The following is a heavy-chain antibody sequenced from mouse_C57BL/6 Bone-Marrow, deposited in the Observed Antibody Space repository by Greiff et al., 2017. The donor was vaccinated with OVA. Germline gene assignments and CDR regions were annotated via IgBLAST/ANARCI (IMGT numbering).Heavy chain of an antibody. J-gene: IGHJ4*01. CDR1: GFTFSSYA. V-gene: IGHV5-4*01. Sequence: EVKLVESGGGLVKPGGSLKLSCAASGFTFSSYAMSWVRQTPEKRLEWVATISDGGSYTYYPDNVKGRFTISRDYAKNNLYLQMSHLKSEDTAMYYCARDLDYYDAMDYWGQGTSVTVSS. D-gene: IGHD2-4*01. CDR2: ISDGGSYT. CDR3: ARDLDYYDAMDY.